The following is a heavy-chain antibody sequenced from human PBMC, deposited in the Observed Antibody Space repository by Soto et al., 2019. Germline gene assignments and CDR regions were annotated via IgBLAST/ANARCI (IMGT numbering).Heavy chain of an antibody. CDR1: GFTFRSYW. J-gene: IGHJ6*02. D-gene: IGHD2-2*01. V-gene: IGHV3-74*01. Sequence: GGSLRLSCAVSGFTFRSYWMHWVRQAPGKGLVWVSRINSDGSSTSYADSVKGRFTVSRDNAKNTLYLQMNSLRAEDTAVYYCARAPGEPAADYYFYTRLDVWGQGTTVTVSS. CDR3: ARAPGEPAADYYFYTRLDV. CDR2: INSDGSST.